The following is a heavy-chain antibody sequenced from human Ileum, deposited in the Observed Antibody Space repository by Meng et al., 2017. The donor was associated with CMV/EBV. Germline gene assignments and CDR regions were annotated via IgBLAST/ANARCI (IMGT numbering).Heavy chain of an antibody. Sequence: GESLKISCEASGFTFSSYGMHWVRQGPGKGPEWGAFVRHDGGNKYYADSVKGRFTISRDNSKNTLYLQMNSLRAEDTAVYYCAKDPYSTSWYYFDCWGQGTLVTVSS. CDR2: VRHDGGNK. CDR1: GFTFSSYG. D-gene: IGHD6-13*01. J-gene: IGHJ4*02. CDR3: AKDPYSTSWYYFDC. V-gene: IGHV3-30*02.